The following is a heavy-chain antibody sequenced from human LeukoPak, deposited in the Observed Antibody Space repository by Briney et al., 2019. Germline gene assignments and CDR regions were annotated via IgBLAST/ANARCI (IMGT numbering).Heavy chain of an antibody. V-gene: IGHV3-11*04. CDR3: ASAGDDYSSDFDY. J-gene: IGHJ4*02. CDR1: GFTCSDYY. D-gene: IGHD4-11*01. Sequence: GGSLRLSCAASGFTCSDYYMSWIRQAPGKGLEWVSYISSSGSTIYYADSVKDRFTISRDNAKNSLYLQMNSLRAEDTAVYYCASAGDDYSSDFDYWGQGTLVTVSS. CDR2: ISSSGSTI.